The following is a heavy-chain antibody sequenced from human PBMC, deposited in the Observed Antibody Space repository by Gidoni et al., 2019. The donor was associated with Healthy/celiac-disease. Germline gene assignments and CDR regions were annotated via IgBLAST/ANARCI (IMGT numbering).Heavy chain of an antibody. CDR3: AKDPEDGDYQSCLDY. J-gene: IGHJ4*02. D-gene: IGHD4-17*01. CDR2: ISGSGGST. CDR1: GFPFSSYA. Sequence: EVQLLESGGGLVQPGGSLRLSCAASGFPFSSYAMSWVRQAPGKGLEWVSAISGSGGSTYYADSVKGRFTISRDNSKNTLYLQMNSLRAEDTAVYYCAKDPEDGDYQSCLDYWGQGTLVTVSS. V-gene: IGHV3-23*01.